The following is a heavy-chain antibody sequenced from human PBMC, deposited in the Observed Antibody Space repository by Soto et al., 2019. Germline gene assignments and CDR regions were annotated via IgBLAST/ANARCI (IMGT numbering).Heavy chain of an antibody. D-gene: IGHD3-22*01. V-gene: IGHV4-31*03. Sequence: QVQLQESGPGLVKPSQTLSLTCTVSGGSISSGGYYWSWIRQHPGKGLEWIGYIYYSGSTYYNPSLRSRVTISVDPSKNQFSLKLSSVTAADTAVYYCARAVNYYDTPHAFDIWGQGTMVTVSS. CDR3: ARAVNYYDTPHAFDI. CDR1: GGSISSGGYY. CDR2: IYYSGST. J-gene: IGHJ3*02.